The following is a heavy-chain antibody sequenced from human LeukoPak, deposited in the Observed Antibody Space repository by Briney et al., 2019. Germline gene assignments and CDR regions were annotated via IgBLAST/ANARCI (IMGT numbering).Heavy chain of an antibody. V-gene: IGHV4-31*03. D-gene: IGHD3-22*01. CDR2: IYYSGST. J-gene: IGHJ6*02. Sequence: SETLSLTCTASGGSISSGGYYWSWIRQHPGKGLEWIGYIYYSGSTYYNPSLKSRVTISVDTSKNQFSLKLSSVTAADTAVYYCARWGNYYYDSSGYYYDVGYYYGMDVWGQGTTVTVSS. CDR3: ARWGNYYYDSSGYYYDVGYYYGMDV. CDR1: GGSISSGGYY.